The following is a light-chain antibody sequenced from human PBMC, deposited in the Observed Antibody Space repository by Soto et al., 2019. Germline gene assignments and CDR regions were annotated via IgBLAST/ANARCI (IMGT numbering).Light chain of an antibody. CDR3: QQYGSSPLT. V-gene: IGKV3-20*01. J-gene: IGKJ3*01. CDR1: QSVSSSY. CDR2: GAS. Sequence: ELVLTQSPGTLSLYPGERATLSCRASQSVSSSYLAWYQQKPGQAPRLLIYGASSRATGIPDRFSGSGSGTDFTLTIGRLEPEDFAVYYCQQYGSSPLTFGPGTKVDIK.